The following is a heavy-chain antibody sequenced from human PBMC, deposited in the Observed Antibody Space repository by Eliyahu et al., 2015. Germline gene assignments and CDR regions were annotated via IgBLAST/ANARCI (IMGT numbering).Heavy chain of an antibody. D-gene: IGHD1-26*01. CDR1: EFNFSNYA. J-gene: IGHJ4*02. CDR2: ITRNGSGT. Sequence: EVHLEESGGGFVQPGGSLRLSCSASEFNFSNYAIFLVPPTPGKGPEYLSLITRNGSGTFYANSVKGRFTISRDNSKNMLYLQMSSLRPEDTATYHCVKGGVGSWGQGTLVTVSS. CDR3: VKGGVGS. V-gene: IGHV3-64D*06.